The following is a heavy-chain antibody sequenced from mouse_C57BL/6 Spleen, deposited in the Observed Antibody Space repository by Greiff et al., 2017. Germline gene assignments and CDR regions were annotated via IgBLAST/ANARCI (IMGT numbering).Heavy chain of an antibody. CDR2: IYPGDGDT. J-gene: IGHJ2*01. D-gene: IGHD2-1*01. CDR3: ARRGLYYGNYFDY. Sequence: QVQLQQSGPELVKPGASVNISCKASGYAFSSSWMNWVKQRPGKGLEWIGRIYPGDGDTNYNGKFKGKATLTADKSSSTAYMQLSSLTSEDSAVYFCARRGLYYGNYFDYWGQGTTLTVSS. V-gene: IGHV1-82*01. CDR1: GYAFSSSW.